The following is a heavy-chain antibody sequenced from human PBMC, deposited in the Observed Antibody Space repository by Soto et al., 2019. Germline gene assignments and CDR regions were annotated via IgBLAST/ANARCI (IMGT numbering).Heavy chain of an antibody. V-gene: IGHV3-13*01. Sequence: EVQLVESGGGLVQPGGSLRLSCAASGFTFSSYDMHWVRQATGKGLEWVSAIGTAGDTYYPGSVKGRFTISRENAKNSLYLQMNSLRAEDTAVYYCARGGPMGDDSSGYWQKYYFDYWGQGTLVTVSS. D-gene: IGHD3-22*01. CDR3: ARGGPMGDDSSGYWQKYYFDY. J-gene: IGHJ4*02. CDR1: GFTFSSYD. CDR2: IGTAGDT.